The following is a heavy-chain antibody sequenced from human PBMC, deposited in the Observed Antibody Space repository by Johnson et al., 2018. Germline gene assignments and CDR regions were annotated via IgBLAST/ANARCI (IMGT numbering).Heavy chain of an antibody. CDR3: VRGYATHFY. J-gene: IGHJ4*02. CDR1: GFTFGDYG. D-gene: IGHD3-16*01. Sequence: VQLVQSGGGVVQXGRSLRLXCTTSGFTFGDYGMRWFRQAPGKGPEWVSCIRDRGSGGTTEYAASVKDRFTISRDDSKSTASLQMDSLKIEDTAVYYCVRGYATHFYWGQGTLVTVSS. V-gene: IGHV3-49*03. CDR2: IRDRGSGGTT.